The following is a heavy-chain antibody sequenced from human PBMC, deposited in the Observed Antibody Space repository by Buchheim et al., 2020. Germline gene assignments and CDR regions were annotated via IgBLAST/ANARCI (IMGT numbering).Heavy chain of an antibody. CDR2: VNGFGGST. V-gene: IGHV3-23*04. Sequence: EVQLVESGGDLVQPGGSLRLSCAASGFTFTNYAMTWVRQAPGKGLEWVSFVNGFGGSTYYADSVKGRFTISRDNSKNTLYLQMNSLRAEDTAIYYCAKSMPLRGSWNWFDPWGQGTL. CDR3: AKSMPLRGSWNWFDP. D-gene: IGHD5-12*01. CDR1: GFTFTNYA. J-gene: IGHJ5*02.